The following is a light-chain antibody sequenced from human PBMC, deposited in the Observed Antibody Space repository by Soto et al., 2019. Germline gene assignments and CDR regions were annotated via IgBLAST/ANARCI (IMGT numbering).Light chain of an antibody. Sequence: EIVLTQSPATLSLSPGERATLSCRASQSVSSSFLAWYQKRPGQAPRLLIYGASIRATGIPARFSGSGSGTDFTLTISRLEPEDFAVYYCQQYGSSPTTFGQGTK. CDR3: QQYGSSPTT. CDR2: GAS. CDR1: QSVSSSF. V-gene: IGKV3-20*01. J-gene: IGKJ2*01.